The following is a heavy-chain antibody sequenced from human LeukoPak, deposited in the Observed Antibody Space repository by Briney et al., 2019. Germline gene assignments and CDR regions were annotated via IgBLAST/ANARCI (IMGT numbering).Heavy chain of an antibody. J-gene: IGHJ6*03. CDR1: GGSFSGYY. V-gene: IGHV4-34*01. Sequence: SETLSLTCAVYGGSFSGYYWSWIRQPPGKGLEWIGEINHSGSTNYNPSLKSRVTISVDTSKNQFSLKLSSVTAADTAVYYCARGDYYGSGLYYYYYMDVWGKGTTVTVSS. CDR2: INHSGST. D-gene: IGHD3-10*01. CDR3: ARGDYYGSGLYYYYYMDV.